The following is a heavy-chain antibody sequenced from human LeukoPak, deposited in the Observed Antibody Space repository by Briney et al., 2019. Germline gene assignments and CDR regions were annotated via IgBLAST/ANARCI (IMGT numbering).Heavy chain of an antibody. J-gene: IGHJ4*02. V-gene: IGHV3-64*01. CDR2: INSNGGST. D-gene: IGHD1-26*01. Sequence: GGSLRLSCVASGFTFSSYGMDWVRQAPGKGLEYVSTINSNGGSTFYANSVKGRFTISRDNPKNTLYLQMGSLRAEDMAVYYCARRGGSYTYDYWGQGTLVTVSS. CDR3: ARRGGSYTYDY. CDR1: GFTFSSYG.